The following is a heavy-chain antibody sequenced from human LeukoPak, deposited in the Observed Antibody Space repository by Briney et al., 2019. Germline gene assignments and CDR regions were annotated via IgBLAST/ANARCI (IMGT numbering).Heavy chain of an antibody. CDR3: AKAYCGGDCYYYYHGLDV. D-gene: IGHD2-21*02. CDR1: GGSLSSYY. V-gene: IGHV4-59*01. J-gene: IGHJ6*02. Sequence: SETLSLTCTVSGGSLSSYYWSWIRQPPGKGLEWIGYIYYSGSAKYNPSLKSRVTISVDTSKNQFSLKLSSVTAADTAVYYCAKAYCGGDCYYYYHGLDVWGQGTTVTVSS. CDR2: IYYSGSA.